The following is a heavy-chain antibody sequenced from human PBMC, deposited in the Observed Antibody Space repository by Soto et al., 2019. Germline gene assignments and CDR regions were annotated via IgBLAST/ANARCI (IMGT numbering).Heavy chain of an antibody. CDR1: GGSISSYY. CDR2: IYYSGST. J-gene: IGHJ4*02. Sequence: PSETLSLTCTVSGGSISSYYWSWIRQPPGKGLEWIGYIYYSGSTNYNPSLKSRVTISVDTSKNQFSLKLSSVTAADTAVYYCARALDCTNGVCRDYWGQGTLVTVSS. V-gene: IGHV4-59*01. D-gene: IGHD2-8*01. CDR3: ARALDCTNGVCRDY.